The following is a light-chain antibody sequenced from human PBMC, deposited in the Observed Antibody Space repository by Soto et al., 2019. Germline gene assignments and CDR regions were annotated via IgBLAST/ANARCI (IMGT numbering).Light chain of an antibody. J-gene: IGKJ1*01. Sequence: GDTVTITCRASQGISSWLAWFQQKPGKAPKLLIYDASSLESGVPSRFSGSGSETEFTLTISSLQPDDFATYYCQQYKSYPRTFCQGTKVEIK. CDR1: QGISSW. CDR3: QQYKSYPRT. V-gene: IGKV1-5*01. CDR2: DAS.